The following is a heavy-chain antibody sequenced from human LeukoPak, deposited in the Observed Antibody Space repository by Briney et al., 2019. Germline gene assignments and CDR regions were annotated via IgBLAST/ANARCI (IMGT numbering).Heavy chain of an antibody. D-gene: IGHD3-22*01. CDR3: AREYYYDSSGFPDY. V-gene: IGHV4-39*01. Sequence: SETLSLTCTVSGGSIRSYYWGWIRQPPGKGLEWIGSIYYSGSTYYNPSLKSRVTISVDTSKNQFSLKLSSVTAADTAVYYCAREYYYDSSGFPDYWGQGTLVTVSS. J-gene: IGHJ4*02. CDR2: IYYSGST. CDR1: GGSIRSYY.